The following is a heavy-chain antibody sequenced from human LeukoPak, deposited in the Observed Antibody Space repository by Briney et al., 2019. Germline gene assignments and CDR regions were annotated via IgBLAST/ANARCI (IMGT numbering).Heavy chain of an antibody. Sequence: VASVKVSCKASGYTFTRYYMHWVRQAPGQGLEWMGIINPRGGSTSYAQKFQGRVTMTRDTSTSTVYVELSSLRSEDTAVYYCARDFWVTTVSTPDHWGQGTLVTVSS. CDR2: INPRGGST. V-gene: IGHV1-46*01. J-gene: IGHJ5*02. D-gene: IGHD4-11*01. CDR1: GYTFTRYY. CDR3: ARDFWVTTVSTPDH.